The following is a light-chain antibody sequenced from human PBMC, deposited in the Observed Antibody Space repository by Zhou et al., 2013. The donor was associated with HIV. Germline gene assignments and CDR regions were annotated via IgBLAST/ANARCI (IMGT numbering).Light chain of an antibody. CDR1: QNIDIN. CDR2: SAS. V-gene: IGKV3-15*01. CDR3: QQYINWPPWT. J-gene: IGKJ1*01. Sequence: EVVMTQSPVTLSLSPGERATLSCRASQNIDINLAWYQQKPGQAPRLLIYSASTRGTGIPVRFSGGGSATEFTLTINNLQPEDFGVYYCQQYINWPPWTFGQGTKVEI.